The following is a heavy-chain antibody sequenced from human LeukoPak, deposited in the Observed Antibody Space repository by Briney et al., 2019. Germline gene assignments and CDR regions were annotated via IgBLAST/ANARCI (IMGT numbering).Heavy chain of an antibody. D-gene: IGHD1-1*01. CDR1: GYTLTELS. Sequence: GASVKVSCKVSGYTLTELSMHWVRQAPGKGLEWMGGFDPEDGETIYAQKFQGRVTMTRDTSISTAYMELSRLRSDDTAVYYCARDHGYNWNDVWFDPWGQGTLVTVSS. V-gene: IGHV1-24*01. CDR2: FDPEDGET. CDR3: ARDHGYNWNDVWFDP. J-gene: IGHJ5*02.